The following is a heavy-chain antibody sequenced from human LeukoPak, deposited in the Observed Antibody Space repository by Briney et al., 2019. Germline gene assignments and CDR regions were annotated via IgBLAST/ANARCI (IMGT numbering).Heavy chain of an antibody. CDR2: IWYDGNNK. CDR3: ARDSGATVTFYYFDY. D-gene: IGHD4-17*01. CDR1: GFTFSSYG. Sequence: GGSLRLSCAASGFTFSSYGMHWVRQAPGKGLEWVAVIWYDGNNKYYADSVKGRFTISRENSKNTLYLQMNSLRAEDTAVYYCARDSGATVTFYYFDYWGQGTLITVSS. J-gene: IGHJ4*02. V-gene: IGHV3-33*01.